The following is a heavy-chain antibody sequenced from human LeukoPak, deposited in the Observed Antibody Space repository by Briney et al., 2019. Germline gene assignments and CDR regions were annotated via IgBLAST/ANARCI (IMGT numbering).Heavy chain of an antibody. J-gene: IGHJ6*03. CDR2: LYTDDRA. Sequence: VQPGGALILPGLPTDFTAKRNVMGWSRRAPGKGLEGVSRLYTDDRAFYADSVTRRFTISRNNSRNKLLLQMSSLKPDDTAIYYCARDLAGFEEPRYYYYMDVWGKGTTVTVSS. D-gene: IGHD3-9*01. V-gene: IGHV3-66*01. CDR1: DFTAKRNV. CDR3: ARDLAGFEEPRYYYYMDV.